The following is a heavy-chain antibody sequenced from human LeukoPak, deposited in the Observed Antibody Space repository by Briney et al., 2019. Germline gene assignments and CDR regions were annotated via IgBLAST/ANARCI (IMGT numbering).Heavy chain of an antibody. CDR1: GGSISSSSYY. Sequence: SETLSLTCTVSGGSISSSSYYWGWIRQPPGKGLEWIGSIFYSGTTYHNPSLKSRVTISVDTSKNQFSLKLRSVTAADTSVYFCARHHRYDSGGYYGKPVDYWGQGTLVTVSS. CDR3: ARHHRYDSGGYYGKPVDY. V-gene: IGHV4-39*01. D-gene: IGHD3-22*01. CDR2: IFYSGTT. J-gene: IGHJ4*02.